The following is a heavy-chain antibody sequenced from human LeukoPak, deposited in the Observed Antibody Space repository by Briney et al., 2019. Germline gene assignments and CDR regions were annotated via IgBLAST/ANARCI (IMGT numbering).Heavy chain of an antibody. CDR3: AREALGGGIDY. CDR2: IYSGGSS. J-gene: IGHJ4*02. V-gene: IGHV3-66*01. Sequence: GGSLRLSCTASGLTLRSYAMSWVRQAPGKGLEWVSVIYSGGSSYYADSVKGRFTISRDNSKNTLYLQMNSLRAEDTAVYYCAREALGGGIDYWGQGTLVTVSS. CDR1: GLTLRSYA. D-gene: IGHD2-15*01.